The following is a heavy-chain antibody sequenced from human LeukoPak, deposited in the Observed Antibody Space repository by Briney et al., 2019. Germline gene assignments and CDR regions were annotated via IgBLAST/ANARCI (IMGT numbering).Heavy chain of an antibody. D-gene: IGHD2-15*01. Sequence: SETLSHTCTVSGDSITNYFWSWIRQPPGKGLESIGYIYYTGNTNYKASLKSRVTISVDTSTNQFSLRLRSVTAADTAVYYCARGRVAYSAYYFDYWGRGTLVTVSS. V-gene: IGHV4-59*01. CDR1: GDSITNYF. J-gene: IGHJ4*02. CDR3: ARGRVAYSAYYFDY. CDR2: IYYTGNT.